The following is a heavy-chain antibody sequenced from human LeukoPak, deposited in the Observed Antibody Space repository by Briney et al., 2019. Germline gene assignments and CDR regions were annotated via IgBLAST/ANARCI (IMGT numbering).Heavy chain of an antibody. CDR2: IWYDGSNK. V-gene: IGHV3-30*02. D-gene: IGHD5-24*01. CDR1: GFTFSSYG. CDR3: AKDLGRGGYNLRTFDY. J-gene: IGHJ4*02. Sequence: GGSLRLSCAASGFTFSSYGMHWVRQAPGKGLEWVAVIWYDGSNKYYADSVKGRFTISRDNSKNTLYLQMNSLRAEDTAVYYCAKDLGRGGYNLRTFDYWGQGTLVTVSS.